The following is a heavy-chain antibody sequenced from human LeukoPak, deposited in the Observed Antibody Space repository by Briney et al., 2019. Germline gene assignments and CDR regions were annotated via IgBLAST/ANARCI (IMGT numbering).Heavy chain of an antibody. CDR1: GYTFPNYG. D-gene: IGHD4-17*01. V-gene: IGHV1-18*01. CDR3: ARERGPSGEYGSFYYYYYGMDV. CDR2: ISTNNGNT. J-gene: IGHJ6*02. Sequence: ASVKVSCKASGYTFPNYGILWVRRAPGQGLEWMGWISTNNGNTNYAQKFQGRVTMTTDTSTRTAYMELRSLRSDDTAVYYCARERGPSGEYGSFYYYYYGMDVWGQGTTVTVSS.